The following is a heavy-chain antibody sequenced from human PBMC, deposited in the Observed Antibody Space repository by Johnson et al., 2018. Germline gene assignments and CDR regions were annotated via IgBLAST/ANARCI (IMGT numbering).Heavy chain of an antibody. V-gene: IGHV3-73*01. CDR2: IRSKANSYAT. J-gene: IGHJ3*02. CDR1: GFTFSGSA. CDR3: TRLMRIQLDAFDI. D-gene: IGHD5-18*01. Sequence: VQLVESGGGLVQPGGSLKLCCAASGFTFSGSAMHGVRQASGKGLEWVGRIRSKANSYATAYAASVKGRFTISRDDSKNTAYLQMNSLKTEDTAVYYCTRLMRIQLDAFDIWGQGTMVTVSS.